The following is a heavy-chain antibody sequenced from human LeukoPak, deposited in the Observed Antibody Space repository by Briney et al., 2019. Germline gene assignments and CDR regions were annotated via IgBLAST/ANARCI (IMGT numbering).Heavy chain of an antibody. Sequence: PSETLSLTCAVYGGSFSGYYWSWIRQPPGKGLEWIGEINHSGSTNYNPSLKSRVTISVDTSKNQFSLKLSAVTAADTAMYYCARDKVPGDHWGQGTLVTVSS. CDR3: ARDKVPGDH. J-gene: IGHJ4*02. CDR2: INHSGST. V-gene: IGHV4-34*01. CDR1: GGSFSGYY.